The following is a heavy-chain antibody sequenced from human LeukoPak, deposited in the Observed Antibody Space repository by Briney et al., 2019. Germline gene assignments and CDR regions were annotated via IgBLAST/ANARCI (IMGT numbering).Heavy chain of an antibody. CDR3: AKVYRDNGDYFAFNV. V-gene: IGHV3-30-3*01. CDR2: ISYDGSNK. J-gene: IGHJ3*01. D-gene: IGHD4-17*01. Sequence: GRSLRLSCAASGFTFSSYAMHWVRQAPGKGLEWVAVISYDGSNKYYADSVKGRFTISRDNSRNTLYLQMNSLRAEVTAVYYCAKVYRDNGDYFAFNVWGQGSMVTVSS. CDR1: GFTFSSYA.